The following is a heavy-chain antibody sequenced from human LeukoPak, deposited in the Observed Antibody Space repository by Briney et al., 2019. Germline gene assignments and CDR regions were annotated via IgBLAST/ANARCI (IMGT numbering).Heavy chain of an antibody. J-gene: IGHJ3*02. V-gene: IGHV3-23*01. CDR2: IKSTGDTT. Sequence: GGSLRLSCAASGFTFAGFAMSWVHQAPGKGLEWVSTIKSTGDTTYYGESVKGRFAISRDNPQGTLYLQMTSLRAEDTAVYFCAKDPVRGNGVLAAFDTWGQGQWSPSLQ. CDR1: GFTFAGFA. D-gene: IGHD3-16*01. CDR3: AKDPVRGNGVLAAFDT.